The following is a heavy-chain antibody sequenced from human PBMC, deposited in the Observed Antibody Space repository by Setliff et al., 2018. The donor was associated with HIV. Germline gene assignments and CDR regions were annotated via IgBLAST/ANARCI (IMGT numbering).Heavy chain of an antibody. Sequence: PSETLSLTCAVYGGSFCAYYWSWIRQSPEMGLEWIAEISHTGSTKYNPSLGSRVTISLATSKNQFSLSLRSLSAADPAVYYCARDKRYRFPFDSRGQGTLVTVSS. D-gene: IGHD2-2*02. J-gene: IGHJ4*02. CDR1: GGSFCAYY. V-gene: IGHV4-34*01. CDR3: ARDKRYRFPFDS. CDR2: ISHTGST.